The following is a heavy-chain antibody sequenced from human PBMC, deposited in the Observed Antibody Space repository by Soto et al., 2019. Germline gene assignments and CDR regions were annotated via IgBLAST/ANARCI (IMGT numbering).Heavy chain of an antibody. Sequence: GGSLRLSCAASGFTFSSYAMSWVRQAPGKGLEWVSAISGSGGSTYYADSVKGRFTISRDNSKNTLYLQMNSLRAEDTAVYYCAKHYYGSGSYFQTFDYWGQGTLVTVSS. D-gene: IGHD3-10*01. V-gene: IGHV3-23*01. CDR2: ISGSGGST. CDR1: GFTFSSYA. CDR3: AKHYYGSGSYFQTFDY. J-gene: IGHJ4*02.